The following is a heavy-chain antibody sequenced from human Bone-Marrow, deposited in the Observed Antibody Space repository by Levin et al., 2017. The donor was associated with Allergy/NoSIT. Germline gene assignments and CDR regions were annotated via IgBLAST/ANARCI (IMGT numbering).Heavy chain of an antibody. V-gene: IGHV4-59*01. CDR1: GGSIGDDY. Sequence: GSLRLSCTVSGGSIGDDYLAWIRQSPGGGLEWIGHFYYSGHTEYNPSLKSRLSMSGDASKGQFSLMLSSVTAADTAVYFCAREKGDWSFVGGYYPDVWGTGTTVFVSS. CDR2: FYYSGHT. J-gene: IGHJ6*03. CDR3: AREKGDWSFVGGYYPDV. D-gene: IGHD3/OR15-3a*01.